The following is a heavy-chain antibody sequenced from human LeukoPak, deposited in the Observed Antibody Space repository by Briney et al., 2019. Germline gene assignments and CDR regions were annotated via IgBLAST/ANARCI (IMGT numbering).Heavy chain of an antibody. J-gene: IGHJ4*02. CDR3: ARHSLAARPDY. CDR1: CGSTSSSSYY. D-gene: IGHD6-6*01. V-gene: IGHV4-39*01. Sequence: SETPSLTCTVACGSTSSSSYYWGWIRQPPGKGLEWIGSIYYSGSTYYNPSLKSRVTISVDTSKNQCSLKLTPATAADTALYYCARHSLAARPDYGSQGTLVTVSS. CDR2: IYYSGST.